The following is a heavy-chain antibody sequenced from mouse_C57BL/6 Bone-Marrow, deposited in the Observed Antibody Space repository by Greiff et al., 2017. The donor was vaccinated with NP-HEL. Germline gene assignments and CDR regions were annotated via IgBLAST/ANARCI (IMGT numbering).Heavy chain of an antibody. Sequence: VQLQQSGAELVRPGASVKLSCTASGFNIKDYYMHWVKQRPEQGLEWIGRIDPEDGDTEYAPKFQGKATMTADTSSNTAYLQLSSLTSEDTAVYYCTIGDYTLYAMDYWGQGTSVTVSS. CDR3: TIGDYTLYAMDY. CDR1: GFNIKDYY. V-gene: IGHV14-1*01. D-gene: IGHD2-12*01. J-gene: IGHJ4*01. CDR2: IDPEDGDT.